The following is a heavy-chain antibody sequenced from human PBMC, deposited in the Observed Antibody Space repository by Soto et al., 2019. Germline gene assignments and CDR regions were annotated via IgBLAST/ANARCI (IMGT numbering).Heavy chain of an antibody. CDR1: GGSFTSYS. CDR2: ITPVFGTT. CDR3: ARDPRIYCTSSSCHSYFDS. V-gene: IGHV1-69*13. Sequence: SVKVSCKASGGSFTSYSISWLRQAPGQGLEWMGGITPVFGTTSYAQRLQGRVTITADESTSTAYLDLSSLISEDTAVYYCARDPRIYCTSSSCHSYFDSWGQGTLVTVSS. D-gene: IGHD2-2*01. J-gene: IGHJ4*02.